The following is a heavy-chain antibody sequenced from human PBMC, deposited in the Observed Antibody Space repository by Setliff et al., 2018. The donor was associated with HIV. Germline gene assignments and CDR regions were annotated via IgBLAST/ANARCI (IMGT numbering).Heavy chain of an antibody. CDR3: ARPGGSYGDYGWYLRF. CDR1: GYTFNNYG. D-gene: IGHD4-17*01. CDR2: INTHSGDT. V-gene: IGHV1-18*01. Sequence: GASVKVSCKASGYTFNNYGISWVRQAPGQGLEWMGWINTHSGDTNCAQKFQGRLTMTTDTSTSTAYMELRSLRSDDTAMYYCARPGGSYGDYGWYLRFWGQGTLVTVSS. J-gene: IGHJ4*02.